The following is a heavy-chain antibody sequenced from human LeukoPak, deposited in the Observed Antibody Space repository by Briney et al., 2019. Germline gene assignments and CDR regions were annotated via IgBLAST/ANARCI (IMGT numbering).Heavy chain of an antibody. J-gene: IGHJ5*02. CDR1: GYTFTGYY. Sequence: PEASVKVSCKASGYTFTGYYMHWVRQAPGQGLEWMGWINPNSGGTNYAQKFHGRVTMTRGTSISTAYMELSRLRSDDTAVYYCARDHALGTPAVAGTIWYWFDPWGQGTLVTVSS. CDR3: ARDHALGTPAVAGTIWYWFDP. D-gene: IGHD6-19*01. CDR2: INPNSGGT. V-gene: IGHV1-2*02.